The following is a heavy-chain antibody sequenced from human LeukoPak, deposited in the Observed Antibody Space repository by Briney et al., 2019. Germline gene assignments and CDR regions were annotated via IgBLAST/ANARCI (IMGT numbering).Heavy chain of an antibody. CDR1: GFTFSSYG. V-gene: IGHV3-30*02. Sequence: GGSLRLSCAASGFTFSSYGMHWVRQAPGKGLEWVAFIRYDGSNKYYADSVKGRFTISRDNSKNTLYLQMNSLRAEDTAVYYCAKDLRKQLLTLYFDYWGQGTLVTVSS. CDR2: IRYDGSNK. CDR3: AKDLRKQLLTLYFDY. D-gene: IGHD6-13*01. J-gene: IGHJ4*02.